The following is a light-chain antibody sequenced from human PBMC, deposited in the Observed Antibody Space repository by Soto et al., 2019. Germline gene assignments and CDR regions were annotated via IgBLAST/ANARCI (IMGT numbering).Light chain of an antibody. CDR3: QQYDNVPLT. Sequence: DVQMTQSPSSLSASVGDRVTITCQASHDISDYLNWYQYKPGEAPKLLIYDASKLEAGVPSRFSGRGSGTDFTLSISSLQPEDIATYYCQQYDNVPLTFGGGTKVEIK. CDR2: DAS. J-gene: IGKJ4*01. CDR1: HDISDY. V-gene: IGKV1-33*01.